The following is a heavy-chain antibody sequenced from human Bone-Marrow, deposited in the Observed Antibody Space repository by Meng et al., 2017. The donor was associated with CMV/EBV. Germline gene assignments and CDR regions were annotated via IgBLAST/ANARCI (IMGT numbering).Heavy chain of an antibody. CDR3: ARGQYCSSTSCWRHYFDY. CDR1: GGSFSGYY. CDR2: INHSGST. Sequence: GSLRLSCAVYGGSFSGYYWSWIRQPPGKGLGWIGEINHSGSTNYNPSLKSRVTISVDTSKNQFSLKLSSVSAADTAVYYCARGQYCSSTSCWRHYFDYWGQGTLVTVAS. J-gene: IGHJ4*02. V-gene: IGHV4-34*01. D-gene: IGHD2-2*01.